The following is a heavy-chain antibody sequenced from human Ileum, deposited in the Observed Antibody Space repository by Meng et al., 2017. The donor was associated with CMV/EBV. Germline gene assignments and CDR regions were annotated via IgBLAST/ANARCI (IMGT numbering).Heavy chain of an antibody. V-gene: IGHV3-72*01. CDR2: TRNKASSYTT. J-gene: IGHJ4*02. D-gene: IGHD6-19*01. CDR1: GLILSEHF. Sequence: GESLKTSCAASGLILSEHFMDWVRQAPGKGLEWVGRTRNKASSYTTEYAASVKGRFTISRNDSKNSLYLHMNSLKTEDTAVYYCVKSVDGNYYDYWGQGTLVTVSS. CDR3: VKSVDGNYYDY.